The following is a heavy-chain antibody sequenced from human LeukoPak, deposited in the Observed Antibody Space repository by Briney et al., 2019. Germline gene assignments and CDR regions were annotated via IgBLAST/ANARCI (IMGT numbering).Heavy chain of an antibody. D-gene: IGHD2-8*01. CDR1: GGTFSSYA. Sequence: ASVKVSCKASGGTFSSYAISWVRQAPGQGLEWMGGIIPIFGTANYAQKFQGRVTITADESTSTAYMELSSLRSEDTAVYYCARLEGYCTNGVCSFDYWGQGTLVTVSS. CDR3: ARLEGYCTNGVCSFDY. CDR2: IIPIFGTA. J-gene: IGHJ4*02. V-gene: IGHV1-69*13.